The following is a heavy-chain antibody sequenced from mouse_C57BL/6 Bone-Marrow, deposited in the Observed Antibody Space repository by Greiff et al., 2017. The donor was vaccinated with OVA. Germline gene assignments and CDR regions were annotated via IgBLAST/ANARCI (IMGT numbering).Heavy chain of an antibody. CDR1: GYTFPSYW. CDR3: ARGAGRRGND. CDR2: INPSNGGP. J-gene: IGHJ2*01. Sequence: QVQLQHPGPDLVKPGASVKLSCKASGYTFPSYWMHWVKPRPGQGLEWIGNINPSNGGPNSNEQFKSKATLTVDKSSSTAYRQLSSLTSEDSAVYYCARGAGRRGNDWGQGTTLTVSS. V-gene: IGHV1-53*01.